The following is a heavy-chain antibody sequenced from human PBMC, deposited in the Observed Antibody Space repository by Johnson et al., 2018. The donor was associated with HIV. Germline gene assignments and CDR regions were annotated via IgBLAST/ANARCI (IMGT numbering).Heavy chain of an antibody. V-gene: IGHV3-30-3*01. CDR3: ARDGPWLQSQRDAFDI. CDR2: ISYDGSNK. J-gene: IGHJ3*02. CDR1: GFTFSSYA. Sequence: VQLVESGGGVVQPGRSLRLSCAASGFTFSSYAMHWVRQAPGKGLEWVAVISYDGSNKYYADSVKGRFTISRDNAKNSLYLQMNSLRAEDTAVYYCARDGPWLQSQRDAFDIWGQGTMVTVSS. D-gene: IGHD5-24*01.